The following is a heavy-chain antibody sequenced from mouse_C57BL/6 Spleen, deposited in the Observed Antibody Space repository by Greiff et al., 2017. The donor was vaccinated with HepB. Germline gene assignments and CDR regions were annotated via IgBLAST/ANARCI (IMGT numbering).Heavy chain of an antibody. Sequence: EVQLQESGGGLVQPGGSMKLSCVASGFTFSNYWMNWVRQSPEKGLEWVAQIRLKSDNYATHYAESVKGRFTISRDDSKSSVYLQMNNLRAEDTGIYYCTSLGYFDYWGQGTTLTVSS. V-gene: IGHV6-3*01. CDR1: GFTFSNYW. CDR3: TSLGYFDY. CDR2: IRLKSDNYAT. J-gene: IGHJ2*01.